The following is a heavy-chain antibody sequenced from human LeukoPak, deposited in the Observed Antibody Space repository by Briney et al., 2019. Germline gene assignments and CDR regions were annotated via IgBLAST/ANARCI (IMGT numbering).Heavy chain of an antibody. CDR3: ARQMGIAAAGVFDY. Sequence: SETLSLTCSVSGGSISTYYWSWIRQPPGKGLEWIGYIYYSGSTNYNPSLKSRVTISVDTSKSQFSLKLSSVTAADTAVYYCARQMGIAAAGVFDYWGQGALVTVSS. D-gene: IGHD6-25*01. CDR1: GGSISTYY. J-gene: IGHJ4*02. V-gene: IGHV4-59*08. CDR2: IYYSGST.